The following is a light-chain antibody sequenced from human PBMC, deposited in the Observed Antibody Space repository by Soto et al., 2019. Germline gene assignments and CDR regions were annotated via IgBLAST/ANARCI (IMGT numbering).Light chain of an antibody. CDR2: GAS. J-gene: IGKJ1*01. CDR1: HSISDT. Sequence: TQSPSTLSSSLGDSVTMTCRASHSISDTLAWYQQKPGQAPRLLIYGASNRATGITDRFSGSGSGTDFTLTISRLEPEDFAVYYCQQYGSSGTVGQGTKV. CDR3: QQYGSSGT. V-gene: IGKV3-20*01.